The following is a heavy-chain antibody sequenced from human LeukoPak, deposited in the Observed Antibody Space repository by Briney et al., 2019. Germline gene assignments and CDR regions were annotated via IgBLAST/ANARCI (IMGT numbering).Heavy chain of an antibody. D-gene: IGHD4-23*01. CDR2: VDPEDGET. CDR1: GYTFTDYY. J-gene: IGHJ4*02. V-gene: IGHV1-69-2*01. CDR3: TSYGGKPHYYFDY. Sequence: ASVKVSCKASGYTFTDYYMHWVQQAPGKGLEWMGRVDPEDGETIYAEKFQGRATITADTSTDTAYMELSSLRSEDTAVYYCTSYGGKPHYYFDYWGQGTLVTVSS.